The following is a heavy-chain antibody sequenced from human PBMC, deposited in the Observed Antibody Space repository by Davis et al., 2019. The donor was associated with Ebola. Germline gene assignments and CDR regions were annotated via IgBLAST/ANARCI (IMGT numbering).Heavy chain of an antibody. J-gene: IGHJ4*02. V-gene: IGHV3-30*18. CDR3: AKDSTGSSLSHPADY. Sequence: PGGSLRLSCAASGSTFTRHGMHWVRQAPGKGLEWMTFISYDGSNKYYADSVKGRFTISRDNSRNTLDLQMNSLRAEDTAVYYCAKDSTGSSLSHPADYWGQGTLVTVSS. CDR1: GSTFTRHG. D-gene: IGHD1-26*01. CDR2: ISYDGSNK.